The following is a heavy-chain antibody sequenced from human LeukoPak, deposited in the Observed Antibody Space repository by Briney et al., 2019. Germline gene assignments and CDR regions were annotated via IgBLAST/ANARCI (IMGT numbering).Heavy chain of an antibody. CDR3: ARGGGAIAT. Sequence: SQTLSLTCANSGDSVSSNSAGWSWIRQSPSRGLEWLGRTYYRSKWYNDYAVSVKSRITINPDTSKNQLSLQLNSVTPEDTAVYYCARGGGAIATWGQGTLVTVSS. CDR2: TYYRSKWYN. V-gene: IGHV6-1*01. CDR1: GDSVSSNSAG. D-gene: IGHD3-16*01. J-gene: IGHJ5*02.